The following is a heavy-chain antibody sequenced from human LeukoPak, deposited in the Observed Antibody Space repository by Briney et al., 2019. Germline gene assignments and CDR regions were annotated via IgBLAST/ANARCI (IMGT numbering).Heavy chain of an antibody. V-gene: IGHV1-2*02. CDR3: AREGYSSSWYHPLDY. Sequence: ASVKVSCKASGYTFTGYYMHWVRQAPGQGLEWMGWINPNSGGTNYAQKFQGRVTMTRDTSISTAYMELSRLRSDDTAVYYCAREGYSSSWYHPLDYWGQETLVTVSS. J-gene: IGHJ4*02. CDR1: GYTFTGYY. D-gene: IGHD6-13*01. CDR2: INPNSGGT.